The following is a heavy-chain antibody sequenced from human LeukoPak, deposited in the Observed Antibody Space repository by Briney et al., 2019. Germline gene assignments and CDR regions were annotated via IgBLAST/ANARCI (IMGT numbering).Heavy chain of an antibody. V-gene: IGHV1-69*01. J-gene: IGHJ6*04. CDR1: GGTFSSYA. D-gene: IGHD6-19*01. Sequence: SVKVSCKASGGTFSSYAISWVRQAPGQGLEWMGGIIPIFGTANYAQKFQGRVTITADESTSTDYMELSSLRSEDTAVYYCAREGVEQWLVGRLDVWGKGTTVTVSS. CDR3: AREGVEQWLVGRLDV. CDR2: IIPIFGTA.